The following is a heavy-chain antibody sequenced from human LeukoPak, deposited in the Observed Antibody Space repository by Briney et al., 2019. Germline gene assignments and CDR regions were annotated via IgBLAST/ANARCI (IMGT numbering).Heavy chain of an antibody. CDR3: AADYGDYYFDS. J-gene: IGHJ4*02. CDR1: GGSISSCSYY. CDR2: IYYSGST. D-gene: IGHD4-17*01. Sequence: PSETLSLTCTVSGGSISSCSYYWGWIRQPPGKKLEWIGNIYYSGSTYYNPSLKSRVTIPVDTSKNQFSLKLSSVTAADTAVYYCAADYGDYYFDSWGQGTLVTVSS. V-gene: IGHV4-39*01.